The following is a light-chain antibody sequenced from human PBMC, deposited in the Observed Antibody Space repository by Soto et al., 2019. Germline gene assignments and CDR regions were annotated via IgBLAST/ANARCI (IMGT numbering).Light chain of an antibody. V-gene: IGKV3-20*01. J-gene: IGKJ1*01. CDR2: GAS. CDR1: QSVSSSY. Sequence: EIVLTQSPGTLSLSPGERATLSCRASQSVSSSYLAWYQQKPGQAPRLLIYGASSRATGIPDRFSGSGSGTDFTLTISRREPEDFAVYYCQQHGSSPPTFGQGTKVEIK. CDR3: QQHGSSPPT.